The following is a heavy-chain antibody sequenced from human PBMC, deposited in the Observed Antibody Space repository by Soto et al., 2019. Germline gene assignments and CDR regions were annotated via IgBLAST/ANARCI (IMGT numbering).Heavy chain of an antibody. CDR2: IYYSGST. J-gene: IGHJ4*02. Sequence: PSETLSLTCTVSGGSISSSSYYWGWIRQPPGKGLEWIGSIYYSGSTYYNPSLKSRVTISVDTSKNQFSLKLSSVTAADTAVYYCARQNARDFDWLLPSFSYWGQGTLVTVSS. CDR3: ARQNARDFDWLLPSFSY. D-gene: IGHD3-9*01. V-gene: IGHV4-39*01. CDR1: GGSISSSSYY.